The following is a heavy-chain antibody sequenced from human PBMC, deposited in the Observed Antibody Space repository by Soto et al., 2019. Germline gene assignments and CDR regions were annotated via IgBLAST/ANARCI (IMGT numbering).Heavy chain of an antibody. CDR3: ARERGEGFGDLLPLGWFVP. J-gene: IGHJ5*02. CDR2: ILYTGYT. V-gene: IGHV4-59*01. D-gene: IGHD3-10*01. Sequence: PSETLSLTCTVSGGSISDYYWSWIRQPPGKGLEWIGYILYTGYTNYNPSLKSRITISTDTSRNQFSITPSSVTAADTAVYYCARERGEGFGDLLPLGWFVPWCQGTLVKVSS. CDR1: GGSISDYY.